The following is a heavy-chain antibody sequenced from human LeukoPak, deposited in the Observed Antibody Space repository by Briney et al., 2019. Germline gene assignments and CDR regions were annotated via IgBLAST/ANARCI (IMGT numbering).Heavy chain of an antibody. CDR2: INHSGST. CDR1: GGSFSGYY. CDR3: ATKRWPQAFDY. Sequence: PSETLSLTCAVYGGSFSGYYWSWIRQPPGKGLEWIGEINHSGSTDYNPSLKSRVTISVDTSKNQFSLKLSSVTAADTAVYYCATKRWPQAFDYWGQGTLVTVSS. V-gene: IGHV4-34*01. J-gene: IGHJ4*02.